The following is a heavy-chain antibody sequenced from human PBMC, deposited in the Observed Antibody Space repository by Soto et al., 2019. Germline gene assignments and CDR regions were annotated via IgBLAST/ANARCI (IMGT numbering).Heavy chain of an antibody. D-gene: IGHD4-17*01. CDR3: ARDQGGTVTTNYYYYGMDV. V-gene: IGHV3-53*04. CDR2: IYSGGST. CDR1: GFTVSSNY. J-gene: IGHJ6*02. Sequence: EVQLVESGGGLVQPGGSLRLSCAASGFTVSSNYMSWVRQAPGKGLEWVSVIYSGGSTYYADSVKGRFTISRHNSKNTLYLQMNSLRAEDTAVYYCARDQGGTVTTNYYYYGMDVWGQGTTVTVSS.